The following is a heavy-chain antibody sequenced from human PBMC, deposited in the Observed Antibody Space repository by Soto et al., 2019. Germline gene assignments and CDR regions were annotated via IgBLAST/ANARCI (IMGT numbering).Heavy chain of an antibody. CDR1: GGSVSNDNFY. CDR2: VHSSGIT. Sequence: PSETLSLTCSVSGGSVSNDNFYWIWIRHPPGKGLEWIGYVHSSGITNYNPSLKRRVTISVGTSRNQFSLRLSSVTAADTAVYYCARGLTMGQLPSHFDHWGQGTLVTVSS. D-gene: IGHD3-16*01. CDR3: ARGLTMGQLPSHFDH. V-gene: IGHV4-61*01. J-gene: IGHJ5*02.